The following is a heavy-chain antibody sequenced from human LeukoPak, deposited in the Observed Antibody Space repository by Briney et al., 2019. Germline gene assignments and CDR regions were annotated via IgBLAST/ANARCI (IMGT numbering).Heavy chain of an antibody. J-gene: IGHJ4*02. D-gene: IGHD2-15*01. V-gene: IGHV4-34*01. CDR3: AIPSPNCSGGSCYAY. Sequence: PSETLSLTCDVYGGSFSGYYWTWIRQPPGKGLEWIGEINNSGRTNYNPSLKSRVTISVDTSQKQLFLKLTSVTAADTAMYYCAIPSPNCSGGSCYAYWGQGTLVTVSS. CDR1: GGSFSGYY. CDR2: INNSGRT.